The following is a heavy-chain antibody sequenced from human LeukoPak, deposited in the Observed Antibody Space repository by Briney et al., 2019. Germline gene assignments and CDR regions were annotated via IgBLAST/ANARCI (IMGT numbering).Heavy chain of an antibody. D-gene: IGHD4-17*01. Sequence: VSVKVSCKASGYTFTSYYMHWVRQAPGQGLEWMGIINPSGGSTSYAQKFQGRVTMTRDTSTSTVYMELSSLRSEDTAVYYCARSHGDFDFDYWGQGTLVTVSS. CDR2: INPSGGST. V-gene: IGHV1-46*01. J-gene: IGHJ4*02. CDR1: GYTFTSYY. CDR3: ARSHGDFDFDY.